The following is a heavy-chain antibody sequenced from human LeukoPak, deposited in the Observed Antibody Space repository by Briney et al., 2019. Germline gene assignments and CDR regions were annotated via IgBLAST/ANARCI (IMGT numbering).Heavy chain of an antibody. V-gene: IGHV1-69*05. CDR3: ASGPLYGGYDD. J-gene: IGHJ4*02. D-gene: IGHD5-12*01. Sequence: SVKVSCKASGGTFSSYAISWVRQAPGQGLEWMGRIIPIFGTANYEQKFQGRVTITTDEATSKAYMELSSRRSEDTAVYYCASGPLYGGYDDWGQGTLVTVSS. CDR1: GGTFSSYA. CDR2: IIPIFGTA.